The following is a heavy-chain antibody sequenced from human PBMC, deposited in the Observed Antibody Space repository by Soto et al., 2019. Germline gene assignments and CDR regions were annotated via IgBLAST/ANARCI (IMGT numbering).Heavy chain of an antibody. V-gene: IGHV1-2*02. Sequence: ASVKFSCKVSGCTFTGYLMHWVPQAPGQGLEWMGWFNRNSGDTDYAQKFQCRVTMTRETSITTADKELTRLGSDDTSIYYCGRALFNRPGIANAIDYWGQGTLVTVSS. CDR3: GRALFNRPGIANAIDY. J-gene: IGHJ4*01. D-gene: IGHD6-13*01. CDR1: GCTFTGYL. CDR2: FNRNSGDT.